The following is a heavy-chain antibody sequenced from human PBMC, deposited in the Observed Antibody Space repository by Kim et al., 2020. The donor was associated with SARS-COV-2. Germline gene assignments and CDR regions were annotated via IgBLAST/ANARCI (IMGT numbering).Heavy chain of an antibody. CDR3: ARDMNPTVYDY. D-gene: IGHD4-4*01. Sequence: KTQYSQKSQGRGTITRDTAANPAYMALRSLTFEDTAIYYCARDMNPTVYDYWGQGTLVTVSS. V-gene: IGHV1-3*01. J-gene: IGHJ4*02. CDR2: KT.